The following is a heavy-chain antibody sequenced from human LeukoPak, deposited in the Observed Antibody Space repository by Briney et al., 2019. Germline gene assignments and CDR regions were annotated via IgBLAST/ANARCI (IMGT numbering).Heavy chain of an antibody. Sequence: GGSLRLSCTASGSTFSSYSLNWVRQAPGKGLEWVSSVSTGSNYIYYADSVKGRFTISRDNSKNTLDLQMNSLRAEDTAVYYCAKEIYDSGAYYIDYWGQGSLVTVSS. V-gene: IGHV3-21*04. CDR3: AKEIYDSGAYYIDY. J-gene: IGHJ4*02. CDR2: VSTGSNYI. CDR1: GSTFSSYS. D-gene: IGHD3-22*01.